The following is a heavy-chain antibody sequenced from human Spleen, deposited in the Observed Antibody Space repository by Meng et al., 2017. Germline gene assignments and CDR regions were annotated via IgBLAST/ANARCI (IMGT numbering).Heavy chain of an antibody. J-gene: IGHJ4*02. CDR3: AKGRYNWNDPFDS. D-gene: IGHD1-1*01. V-gene: IGHV3-30*04. CDR2: ISYDGGKT. CDR1: GFTFSTYS. Sequence: GGSLRLSCAASGFTFSTYSMHWVRQAPGKGLEWLAVISYDGGKTDYAASVKGRFTISRDNSKNTLYLQMNSLTTDDTTVYYCAKGRYNWNDPFDSWGQGTLVTVSS.